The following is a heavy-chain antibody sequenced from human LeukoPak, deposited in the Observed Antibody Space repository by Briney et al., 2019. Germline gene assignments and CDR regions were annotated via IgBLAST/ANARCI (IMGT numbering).Heavy chain of an antibody. D-gene: IGHD3-10*01. V-gene: IGHV4-4*07. CDR2: IYTSGST. Sequence: KASETLSLTCTVSGGSISSYYWSWIRQPAGKGLEWIGRIYTSGSTNYNPSLKSRVTMSVDTSKNQFSLKLSSVTAADTAVYYCTRGSDYYYGSGSYVYWGQGTLVTVSS. CDR3: TRGSDYYYGSGSYVY. J-gene: IGHJ4*02. CDR1: GGSISSYY.